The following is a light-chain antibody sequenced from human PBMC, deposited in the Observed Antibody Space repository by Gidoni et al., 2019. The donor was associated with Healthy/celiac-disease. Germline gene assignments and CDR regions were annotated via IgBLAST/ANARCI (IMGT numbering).Light chain of an antibody. CDR2: GAS. Sequence: PGTLSLSPGERATLSCRASQSVSSSYLAWYQQKPGQAPRLLIYGASSRATGIPDRFSGSGSGTDFTLTISRLEPEDFAVYYCQQYGSSSWTFXQXTKVEIK. J-gene: IGKJ1*01. CDR3: QQYGSSSWT. CDR1: QSVSSSY. V-gene: IGKV3-20*01.